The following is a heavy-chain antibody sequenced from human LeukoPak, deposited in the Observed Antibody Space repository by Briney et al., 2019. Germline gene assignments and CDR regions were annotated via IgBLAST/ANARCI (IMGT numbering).Heavy chain of an antibody. J-gene: IGHJ4*02. D-gene: IGHD4-23*01. CDR3: ARDKGAYGGIDY. Sequence: SETLSLTCTVSGGSISSYYWSWIRQPPGKGLEWIGYIYYSGSTNYNPSLKSRVTISVDTSKNQFSLKLSSVTAADTAVYYCARDKGAYGGIDYWGQGALVTVSS. V-gene: IGHV4-59*01. CDR2: IYYSGST. CDR1: GGSISSYY.